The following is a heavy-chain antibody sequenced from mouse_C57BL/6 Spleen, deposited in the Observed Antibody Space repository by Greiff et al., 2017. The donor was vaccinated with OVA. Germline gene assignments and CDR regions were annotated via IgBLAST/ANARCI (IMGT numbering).Heavy chain of an antibody. Sequence: VMLVESGPGLVQPSQRLSITCTVSGFSLTSYGVHWVRQSPGKGLEWLGVIWSGGSTDYNAAFISRLSISKDKSKSQVFFKRNSLQADDTAIYYCAREDGNYEGFAYWGQGTLVTVSA. CDR1: GFSLTSYG. D-gene: IGHD2-1*01. CDR3: AREDGNYEGFAY. V-gene: IGHV2-2*01. CDR2: IWSGGST. J-gene: IGHJ3*01.